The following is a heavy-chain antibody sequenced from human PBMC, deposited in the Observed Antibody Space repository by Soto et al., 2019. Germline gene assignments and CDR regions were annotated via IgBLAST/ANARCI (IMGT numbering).Heavy chain of an antibody. D-gene: IGHD6-6*01. Sequence: QVQLVESGGGVVQPGRSLRLSCAASGFTFSSYAMHWVRQAPGKGLEWVAVISYDGSNKYYADSVKGRFTISRDNSKNTLYLQMNSLRAEDTAVYYCARDYSSSDYYYYYGMDVW. CDR1: GFTFSSYA. J-gene: IGHJ6*01. V-gene: IGHV3-30-3*01. CDR3: ARDYSSSDYYYYYGMDV. CDR2: ISYDGSNK.